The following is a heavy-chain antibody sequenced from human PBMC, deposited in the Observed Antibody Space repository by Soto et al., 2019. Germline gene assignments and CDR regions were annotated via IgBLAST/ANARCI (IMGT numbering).Heavy chain of an antibody. CDR1: GFTFSSYS. D-gene: IGHD2-8*01. Sequence: GGSLRLSCAASGFTFSSYSMNWVRQAPGKGLEWVSSISSSSSYIYYADSVKGRFTISRDNAKNSLYLQMNSLRAEDTAVYYCARGGYCTNGVCYSNYYYYMDVWGKGTTVTVSS. J-gene: IGHJ6*03. CDR3: ARGGYCTNGVCYSNYYYYMDV. CDR2: ISSSSSYI. V-gene: IGHV3-21*01.